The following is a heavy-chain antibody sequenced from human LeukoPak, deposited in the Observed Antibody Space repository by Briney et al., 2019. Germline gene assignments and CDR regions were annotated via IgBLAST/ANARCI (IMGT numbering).Heavy chain of an antibody. J-gene: IGHJ4*02. V-gene: IGHV3-7*03. Sequence: GGSLRLSCAASGFTFSSYWMSWVRQAPGKGLEWVANIKQDGSEKYYVDSVKGRFTISRDNAKNSLYLQMNSLRAEDPAVYYCARDQITYVWGSYRYKGPYYFDYWGQGTLVTVSS. D-gene: IGHD3-16*02. CDR2: IKQDGSEK. CDR3: ARDQITYVWGSYRYKGPYYFDY. CDR1: GFTFSSYW.